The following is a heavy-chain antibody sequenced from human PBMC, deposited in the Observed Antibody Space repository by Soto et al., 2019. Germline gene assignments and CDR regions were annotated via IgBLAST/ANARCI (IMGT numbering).Heavy chain of an antibody. CDR2: IIPFFGTS. CDR3: ARVGHITTNSMAV. D-gene: IGHD1-26*01. Sequence: QVQLVQSGAEVKKPGSSVKVSCEASGGTFSSYPINWVRQAPGQGLEWMGGIIPFFGTSNYAQKFQGRVTITADASTSTAYMELRSLTSEAPAAYYCARVGHITTNSMAVWGQGATITVS. CDR1: GGTFSSYP. J-gene: IGHJ6*02. V-gene: IGHV1-69*01.